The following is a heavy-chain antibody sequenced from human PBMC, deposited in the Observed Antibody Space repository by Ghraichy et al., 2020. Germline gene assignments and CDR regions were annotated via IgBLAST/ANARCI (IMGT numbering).Heavy chain of an antibody. CDR3: ARDDSDHDYGDYWYFDL. V-gene: IGHV3-11*01. Sequence: GGSLRLSCAASGFTFSDYHMSWIRQAPGKGLEWVSYISSSGSTIYYADSVKGRFTISRDNAKNSLYLQMNSLRAEDTAVYYCARDDSDHDYGDYWYFDLWGRGTLVTVSS. CDR2: ISSSGSTI. D-gene: IGHD4-17*01. J-gene: IGHJ2*01. CDR1: GFTFSDYH.